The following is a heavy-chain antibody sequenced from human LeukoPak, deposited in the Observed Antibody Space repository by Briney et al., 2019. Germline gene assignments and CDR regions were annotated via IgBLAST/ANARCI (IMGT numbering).Heavy chain of an antibody. Sequence: GGSLRLSCAASGFTFSSHAMSWVRQAPGKGLEWVSAISGSGGSTYYADSVKGRFTISRDNSKNTLYLQMNSLRAEDTAVYYCAEGSDIVVVVAALDTAMFNYWGQGTLVTVSS. V-gene: IGHV3-23*01. CDR3: AEGSDIVVVVAALDTAMFNY. CDR1: GFTFSSHA. D-gene: IGHD2-15*01. J-gene: IGHJ4*02. CDR2: ISGSGGST.